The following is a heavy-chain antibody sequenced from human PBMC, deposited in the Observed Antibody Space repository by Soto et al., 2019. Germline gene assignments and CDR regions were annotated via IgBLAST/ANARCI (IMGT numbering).Heavy chain of an antibody. D-gene: IGHD3-10*01. J-gene: IGHJ6*02. Sequence: EVQLVQSGAEVKKPGESVKISCNGSGYSFTRYWIGWVRQMPGKGLEWMGIIYPGDSDTRYSPSFQGQVTISADKSISTAYLQWSSLKASDTAMYYCARAMVRGKNYYGVDVWGQGTTVTVSS. CDR1: GYSFTRYW. CDR2: IYPGDSDT. V-gene: IGHV5-51*03. CDR3: ARAMVRGKNYYGVDV.